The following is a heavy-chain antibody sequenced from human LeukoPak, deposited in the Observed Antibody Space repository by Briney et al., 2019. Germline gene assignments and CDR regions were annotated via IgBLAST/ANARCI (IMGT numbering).Heavy chain of an antibody. CDR3: ARDPRRDSSGYYDY. CDR2: IYTSGST. Sequence: KPSETLSLTCTVPGGSISSYYWSWIRQPAGKGLEWIGRIYTSGSTNYNPSLKSRVTMSIDTSKNQFSLKLSSVTAADTAVYYCARDPRRDSSGYYDYWGQGTLVTVSS. V-gene: IGHV4-4*07. CDR1: GGSISSYY. D-gene: IGHD3-22*01. J-gene: IGHJ4*02.